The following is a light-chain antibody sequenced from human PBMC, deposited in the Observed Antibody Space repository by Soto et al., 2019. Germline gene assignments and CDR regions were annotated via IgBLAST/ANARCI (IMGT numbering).Light chain of an antibody. J-gene: IGKJ2*01. V-gene: IGKV4-1*01. CDR2: WAS. CDR1: QSLLLSSNNKNY. Sequence: DIVMTQSPDSLAVSLGERATINCKSSQSLLLSSNNKNYLAWYQQKSGQPPKLLIYWASTRESGVPDRFSGSGSGTDFTLTISSLQAEDVAIYYCQHYLGAPYTFGQGTKLEIK. CDR3: QHYLGAPYT.